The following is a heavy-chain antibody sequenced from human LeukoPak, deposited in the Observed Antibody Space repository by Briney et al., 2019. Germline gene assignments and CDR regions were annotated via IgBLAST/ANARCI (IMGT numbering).Heavy chain of an antibody. CDR1: GGTFSSYT. D-gene: IGHD2-15*01. V-gene: IGHV1-69*02. CDR3: ARSGYCSGGSCLPTQY. Sequence: SVKVSCKASGGTFSSYTISWVRQAPGQGLEWMGRIIPILGIGNYAQKFQGRVTITGDKCTRTAYMGLSSLRSEDTAVYYCARSGYCSGGSCLPTQYWGQGTLVTVSS. CDR2: IIPILGIG. J-gene: IGHJ4*02.